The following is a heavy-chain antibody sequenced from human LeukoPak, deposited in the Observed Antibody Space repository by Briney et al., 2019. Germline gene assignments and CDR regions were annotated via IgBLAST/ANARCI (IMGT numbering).Heavy chain of an antibody. CDR1: GFTFSSYA. J-gene: IGHJ4*02. D-gene: IGHD4-11*01. CDR2: IGAGGTFT. V-gene: IGHV3-23*01. CDR3: AKDLDYTTYGYYLDY. Sequence: PGGSLRLSCTASGFTFSSYAMNWVRQAPGKGLEWVSGIGAGGTFTYYADSVKGRFTISRDNSRNTLYLQMNSLRADDTAVYYCAKDLDYTTYGYYLDYWGQGTLVTASS.